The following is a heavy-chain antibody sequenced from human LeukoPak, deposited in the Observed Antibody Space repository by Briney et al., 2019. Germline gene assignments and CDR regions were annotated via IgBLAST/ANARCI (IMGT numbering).Heavy chain of an antibody. CDR3: ARDRGQDTAMVSESAFDI. J-gene: IGHJ3*02. D-gene: IGHD5-18*01. CDR1: GFTFSSYE. V-gene: IGHV3-21*01. CDR2: ISSSSSYI. Sequence: PGGSLRLSCAASGFTFSSYEMNWVRQAPGKGLEWVSSISSSSSYIYYADSVKGRFTISRDNAKNSLYLQMNSLRAEDTAVYYCARDRGQDTAMVSESAFDIWGQGTMVTVSS.